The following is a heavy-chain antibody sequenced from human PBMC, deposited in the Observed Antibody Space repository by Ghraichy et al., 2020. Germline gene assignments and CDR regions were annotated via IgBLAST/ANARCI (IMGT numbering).Heavy chain of an antibody. D-gene: IGHD2-15*01. CDR1: VGTFSSYA. V-gene: IGHV1-69*13. CDR3: ARCPRVDPTPDWFDP. J-gene: IGHJ5*02. CDR2: IIPIFGTA. Sequence: SVKVSCKASVGTFSSYAISWVRQAPGQGLEWMGGIIPIFGTANYAQKFQGRVTITADESTSTAYMELSSLRSEDTAMYYCARCPRVDPTPDWFDPWGQGTLVTVSS.